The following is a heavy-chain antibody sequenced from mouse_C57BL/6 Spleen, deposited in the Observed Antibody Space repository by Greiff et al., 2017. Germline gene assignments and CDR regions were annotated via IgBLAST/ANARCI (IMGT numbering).Heavy chain of an antibody. V-gene: IGHV10-1*01. CDR1: GFSFNTYA. J-gene: IGHJ3*01. CDR3: VRHRGSSYSFAY. CDR2: IRSKSNNYAT. D-gene: IGHD1-1*01. Sequence: EVMLVESGGGLVQPKGSLKLSCAASGFSFNTYAMNWVRQAPGKGLEWVARIRSKSNNYATYYADSVKDRFTISRDDSESMLYLQMNNLKTEDTAMYYCVRHRGSSYSFAYWGQGTLVTVSA.